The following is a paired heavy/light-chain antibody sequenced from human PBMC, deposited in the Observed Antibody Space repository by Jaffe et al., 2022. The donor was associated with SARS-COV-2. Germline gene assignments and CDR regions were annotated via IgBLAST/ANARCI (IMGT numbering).Heavy chain of an antibody. CDR3: ARLGIVAGTSLWTDNWLDP. Sequence: QLQLQESGPGLVTPSETLSLNCSVSGASIGSSGHFWGWIRQPPGKGLEWIGNIYHSGRTYYNPSLRSRLKIDVDTSKNQFSLKLTSVTAADTAVYYCARLGIVAGTSLWTDNWLDPWGQGSLVTVSS. CDR2: IYHSGRT. D-gene: IGHD6-19*01. CDR1: GASIGSSGHF. J-gene: IGHJ5*02. V-gene: IGHV4-39*01.
Light chain of an antibody. CDR2: YDS. CDR3: QVWDSSSDHLVV. J-gene: IGLJ2*01. Sequence: SYVLTQIPSVSVAPGETARITCGGNNIGGRSVHWYQQKPGQAPVLVMYYDSDRPLGIPERFSGSNSGNTATLIISSVEAGDEADYYCQVWDSSSDHLVVFGGGAKLTV. CDR1: NIGGRS. V-gene: IGLV3-21*04.